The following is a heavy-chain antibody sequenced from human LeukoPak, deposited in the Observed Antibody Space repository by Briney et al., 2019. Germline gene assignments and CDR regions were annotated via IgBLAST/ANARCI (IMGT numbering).Heavy chain of an antibody. Sequence: PGGSLRLSCTASGFTFGDYAMSWFRQAPGKGLEWVGFIRSKAYGGTTEYAASVKGRFTISRDDSKSIAYLQMNSLKTEDTAVYYCTRDGSSGYRLRLDGYFDYWGQGTLVTVSS. J-gene: IGHJ4*02. CDR2: IRSKAYGGTT. D-gene: IGHD3-22*01. CDR1: GFTFGDYA. CDR3: TRDGSSGYRLRLDGYFDY. V-gene: IGHV3-49*03.